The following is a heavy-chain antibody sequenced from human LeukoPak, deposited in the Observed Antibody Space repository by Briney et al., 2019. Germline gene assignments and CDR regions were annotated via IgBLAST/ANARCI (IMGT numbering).Heavy chain of an antibody. CDR2: IIPIFGTA. D-gene: IGHD3-9*01. Sequence: GASVKVSCKASGGTFSSYAISWVRQAPGQGLEWMGGIIPIFGTANYAQKFQGRVTITADESTSTAYMELSSLRSKDTAVYYCARTLVIPNWFDPWGQGTLVTVSS. CDR3: ARTLVIPNWFDP. CDR1: GGTFSSYA. V-gene: IGHV1-69*01. J-gene: IGHJ5*02.